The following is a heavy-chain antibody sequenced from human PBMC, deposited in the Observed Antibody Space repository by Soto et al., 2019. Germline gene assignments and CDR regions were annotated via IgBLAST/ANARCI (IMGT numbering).Heavy chain of an antibody. Sequence: QITLKESGPPLVKPTQTLTLTCTFSGFSLSTSGVGVGWIRQPPGKALEWLALIYWDDDKRYSPSLKSRLTITKDTSKNQVVLTMTNMDPVDTATYYCATLVGYSSSWGNWFDPWGQGTLVTVSS. CDR2: IYWDDDK. J-gene: IGHJ5*02. V-gene: IGHV2-5*02. CDR3: ATLVGYSSSWGNWFDP. D-gene: IGHD6-13*01. CDR1: GFSLSTSGVG.